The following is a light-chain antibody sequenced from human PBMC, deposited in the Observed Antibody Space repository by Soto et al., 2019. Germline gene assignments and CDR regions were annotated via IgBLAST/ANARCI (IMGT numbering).Light chain of an antibody. Sequence: DIVMTQSPLTLSASPGDSVTLSCRASQSVTTNLAWYQQKPGQAPRLLIDRTSTRDTGIQARFSGSGSGTEFTLTISSLQSEDFAVYYCKQYHNWPTCGQGTQVDIK. CDR2: RTS. V-gene: IGKV3-15*01. CDR3: KQYHNWPT. CDR1: QSVTTN. J-gene: IGKJ1*01.